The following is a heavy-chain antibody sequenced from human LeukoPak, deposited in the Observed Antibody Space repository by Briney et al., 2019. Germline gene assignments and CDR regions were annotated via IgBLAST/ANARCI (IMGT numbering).Heavy chain of an antibody. Sequence: GGSLRLSCAASGFTVSSNYMSWVRQAPGKGLERVSVIYSGGSTYYADSVKGRFTISRDNSKNTLYLQMNSLRAKDTAVYYCARTSVAVAGQPFDYWGQGTLVTVSS. V-gene: IGHV3-66*01. J-gene: IGHJ4*02. CDR3: ARTSVAVAGQPFDY. CDR1: GFTVSSNY. CDR2: IYSGGST. D-gene: IGHD6-19*01.